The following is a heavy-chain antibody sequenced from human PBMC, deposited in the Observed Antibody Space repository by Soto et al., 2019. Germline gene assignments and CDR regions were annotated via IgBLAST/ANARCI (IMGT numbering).Heavy chain of an antibody. D-gene: IGHD2-2*01. CDR3: ARVVLVPAAIGYFDY. Sequence: SVKVSCKASGGTFSSYAISWVRQAPGQGLEWMGGIIPIFGTANYAQKFQGRVTITADESTSTAYMELSSLRSEDTAVYYCARVVLVPAAIGYFDYWGQGTLVTVSS. J-gene: IGHJ4*02. CDR1: GGTFSSYA. V-gene: IGHV1-69*13. CDR2: IIPIFGTA.